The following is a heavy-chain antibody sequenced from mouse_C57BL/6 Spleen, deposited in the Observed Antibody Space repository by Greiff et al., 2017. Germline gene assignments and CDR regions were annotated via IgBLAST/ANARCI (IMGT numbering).Heavy chain of an antibody. V-gene: IGHV14-3*01. J-gene: IGHJ4*01. D-gene: IGHD2-3*01. Sequence: EVKLVESVAELVRPGASVKLSCTASGFNIKNTYMHWVKQRPEQGLEWIGRIDPANGNTKYAPKFQGKATITADTSSNTAYLQLSSLTSEDTAIYYCARSPVYDGYFFYAMDYWGQGTSVTVSS. CDR3: ARSPVYDGYFFYAMDY. CDR1: GFNIKNTY. CDR2: IDPANGNT.